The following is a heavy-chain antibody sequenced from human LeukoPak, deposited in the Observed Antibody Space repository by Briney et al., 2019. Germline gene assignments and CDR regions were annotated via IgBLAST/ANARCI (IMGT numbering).Heavy chain of an antibody. D-gene: IGHD6-19*01. CDR1: GYTFTGYY. Sequence: ASVKVSCKASGYTFTGYYMHWVRQAPGQGLEWMGWINPNSGGTNYAQKFQGRVTMTRDTSISTAYMELRSLRSDDTAVYYCARFRAPYSSGWYGKGDAFDIWGQGTMVTVSS. CDR3: ARFRAPYSSGWYGKGDAFDI. J-gene: IGHJ3*02. CDR2: INPNSGGT. V-gene: IGHV1-2*02.